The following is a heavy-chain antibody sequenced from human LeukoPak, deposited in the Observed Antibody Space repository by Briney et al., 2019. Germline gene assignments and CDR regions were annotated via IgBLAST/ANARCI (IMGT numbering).Heavy chain of an antibody. Sequence: ASVKVSCKTSGYTFTAYYIHWVRQAPGQGLEWMGRINPNSGGTDSAQKFQGRVTMTRDTSMNTAYMELSRLRSDDTAVYYCARDQSGISSATDAFDMWGQGTMVTVSS. CDR2: INPNSGGT. CDR3: ARDQSGISSATDAFDM. V-gene: IGHV1-2*06. J-gene: IGHJ3*02. CDR1: GYTFTAYY. D-gene: IGHD1-14*01.